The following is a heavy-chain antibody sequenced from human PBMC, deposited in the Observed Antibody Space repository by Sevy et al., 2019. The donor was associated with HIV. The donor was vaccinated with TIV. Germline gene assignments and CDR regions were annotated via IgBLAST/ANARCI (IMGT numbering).Heavy chain of an antibody. V-gene: IGHV3-30-3*01. Sequence: GGSLRLSCAASGLTFSSHAMQWVRQAPGKGLESVAVISYDGNTRYYGDSVKGRCTISRDDSKNTLYLQMNSLRAEDTAVYYCARDLGYESSGYLPFFDPRGQGTLVTVSS. D-gene: IGHD3-22*01. CDR2: ISYDGNTR. CDR1: GLTFSSHA. CDR3: ARDLGYESSGYLPFFDP. J-gene: IGHJ5*02.